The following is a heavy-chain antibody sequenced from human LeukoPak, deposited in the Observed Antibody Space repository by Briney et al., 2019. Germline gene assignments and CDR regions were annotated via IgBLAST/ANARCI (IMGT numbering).Heavy chain of an antibody. J-gene: IGHJ5*02. CDR1: GGTFSSYA. CDR3: ARAPTERYCSGGSCYSWFDP. V-gene: IGHV1-69*13. CDR2: IIPIFGTA. Sequence: SVKVSCKASGGTFSSYAISWERQAPGQGLEWMGGIIPIFGTANYAQKFQGRVTITADESTSTAYMELSSLRSEDTAVYYCARAPTERYCSGGSCYSWFDPWGQGTLVTVSS. D-gene: IGHD2-15*01.